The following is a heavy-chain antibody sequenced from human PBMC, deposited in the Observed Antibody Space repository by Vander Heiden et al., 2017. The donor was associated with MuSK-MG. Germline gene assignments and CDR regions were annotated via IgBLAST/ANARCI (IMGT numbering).Heavy chain of an antibody. CDR3: ARVPPSVGCCGGDNWFDP. V-gene: IGHV4-38-2*01. CDR2: IYHSGST. Sequence: QVQLQESGPGLVKPSETLSLTCAVSGYSISSGYYWGWIRQPPGKGLEWIGSIYHSGSTYYNTSLKRRVTISVDTSKNQFSLKLSSVTAAETAVYYCARVPPSVGCCGGDNWFDPWGQGTLVTVSS. J-gene: IGHJ5*02. D-gene: IGHD2-21*01. CDR1: GYSISSGYY.